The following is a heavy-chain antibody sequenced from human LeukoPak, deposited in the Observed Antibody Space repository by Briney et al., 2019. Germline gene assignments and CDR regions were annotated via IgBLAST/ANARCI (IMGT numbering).Heavy chain of an antibody. CDR1: GFTFSSYA. CDR3: ARGYTRDADY. D-gene: IGHD5-24*01. V-gene: IGHV3-64*01. J-gene: IGHJ4*02. Sequence: GGSLRLSCAAPGFTFSSYAMHWVRQAPGKGLEYVSAISSNGGSTYYANSVKGRFNISRDNSKNTLYPQMGSLRAEDMAVYYCARGYTRDADYWGQGTLVTVSS. CDR2: ISSNGGST.